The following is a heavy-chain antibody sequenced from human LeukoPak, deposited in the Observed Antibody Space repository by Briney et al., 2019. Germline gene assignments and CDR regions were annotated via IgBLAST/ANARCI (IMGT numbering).Heavy chain of an antibody. CDR2: IGPVGHST. J-gene: IGHJ4*02. Sequence: QSGGSLRLSCAASGFTFRDADMTWVRQAPGKGLEWVSLIGPVGHSTFYADSVKGRFTISRDNPKNTLYLQMNSLRAEDTAVYYCAKGAVEYYGSGSYFDYWGQGTLVTVSS. D-gene: IGHD3-10*01. CDR1: GFTFRDAD. V-gene: IGHV3-23*01. CDR3: AKGAVEYYGSGSYFDY.